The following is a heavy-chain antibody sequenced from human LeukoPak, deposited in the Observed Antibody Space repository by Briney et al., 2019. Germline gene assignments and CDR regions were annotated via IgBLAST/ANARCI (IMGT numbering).Heavy chain of an antibody. D-gene: IGHD1-26*01. V-gene: IGHV3-23*01. CDR2: ISGSGGST. CDR3: AKDYSGSYYYFDY. CDR1: GFTFSSYA. Sequence: GGSLRLSCAASGFTFSSYAMSWVRQAPGKGLEWVSAISGSGGSTYYADSVKGRFSISRDNSKNTLYLQMNSLRAEDTAVYYCAKDYSGSYYYFDYWGQGTLVTVSS. J-gene: IGHJ4*02.